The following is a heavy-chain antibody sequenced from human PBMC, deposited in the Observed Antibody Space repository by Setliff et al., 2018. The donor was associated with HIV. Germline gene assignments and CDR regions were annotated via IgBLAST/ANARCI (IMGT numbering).Heavy chain of an antibody. CDR3: VRVPPLKAFGGVISLYYFDY. CDR2: IYFSESP. Sequence: SETLSLTCSVSGDSISNPNYYWGWIRQPPGKGLEWIGSIYFSESPYYNPSLSSRVTISVDTSKNQFSLNLNSVTAADTAVYYCVRVPPLKAFGGVISLYYFDYWGQGTLVTVSS. J-gene: IGHJ4*02. V-gene: IGHV4-39*01. D-gene: IGHD3-16*02. CDR1: GDSISNPNYY.